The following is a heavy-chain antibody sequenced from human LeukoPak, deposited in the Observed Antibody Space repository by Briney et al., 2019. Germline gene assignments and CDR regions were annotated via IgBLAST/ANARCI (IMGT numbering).Heavy chain of an antibody. CDR3: ARKDSYYFDY. CDR2: ISHSGST. CDR1: GGSFSGYY. V-gene: IGHV4-34*01. Sequence: PSETLSLTCAVYGGSFSGYYWSWIRQPPGKGLEWIGEISHSGSTNYNPSLKSRVTISVDTSKNQFSLKLSSVTAADTAVYYCARKDSYYFDYWGQGTLVTVSS. J-gene: IGHJ4*02. D-gene: IGHD2-15*01.